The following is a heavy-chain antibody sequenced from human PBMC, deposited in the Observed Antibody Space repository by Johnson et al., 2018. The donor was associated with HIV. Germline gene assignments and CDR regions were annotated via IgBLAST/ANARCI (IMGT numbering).Heavy chain of an antibody. CDR1: AFPFDDHA. CDR3: ARVRIGRENAFDI. Sequence: VQLVESGGGLVQPGRSLRLSCAASAFPFDDHALHWVRQSPGTGLQWFSIILKGRFTISRDNSRNTLYLHLNSLRAVDPAVYYCARVRIGRENAFDIWGQGTMVTVSS. D-gene: IGHD1-26*01. CDR2: I. V-gene: IGHV3-9*01. J-gene: IGHJ3*02.